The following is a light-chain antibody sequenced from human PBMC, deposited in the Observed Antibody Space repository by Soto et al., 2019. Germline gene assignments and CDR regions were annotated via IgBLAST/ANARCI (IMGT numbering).Light chain of an antibody. CDR2: NAS. J-gene: IGKJ5*01. V-gene: IGKV1-5*03. CDR3: QQYNTRPPIT. Sequence: IQMTQCRSRLSVSVGAGAIKTCRATESISNWLAWYQQKPGKAPNLLTYNASSLKSGVPLRVSGSGTGTGFTLTISSLHTEDDAVYFCQQYNTRPPITFGQGTRLEIK. CDR1: ESISNW.